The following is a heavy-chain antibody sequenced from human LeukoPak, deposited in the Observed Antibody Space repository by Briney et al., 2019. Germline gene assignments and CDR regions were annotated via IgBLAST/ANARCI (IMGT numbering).Heavy chain of an antibody. V-gene: IGHV4-39*07. D-gene: IGHD3-10*01. CDR3: ARIGVRSVIIFGVFDY. J-gene: IGHJ4*02. CDR2: ISYSGTT. CDR1: GASISSTSYY. Sequence: SETLSLTCSVSGASISSTSYYGGWIRRHPGKGLEWIGSISYSGTTFYSPSLESRVTISADTSKNQFSLKLSSVTATDTAVYYCARIGVRSVIIFGVFDYWGQGIRVTVSS.